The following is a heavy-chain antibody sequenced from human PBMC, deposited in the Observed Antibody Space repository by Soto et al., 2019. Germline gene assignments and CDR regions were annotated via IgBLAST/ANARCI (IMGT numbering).Heavy chain of an antibody. CDR1: GGSISSGGYY. CDR2: IYNRGST. V-gene: IGHV4-31*03. J-gene: IGHJ5*02. Sequence: QVQLQESGPGLVKPSQTLSLTCTVSGGSISSGGYYWSWIRQHPGKGLEWIGYIYNRGSTYYNPSAESGVTVAADTSKNQFCLKLSSVSAADAAVYYCARDPAPWGQGNLVTVSS. CDR3: ARDPAP.